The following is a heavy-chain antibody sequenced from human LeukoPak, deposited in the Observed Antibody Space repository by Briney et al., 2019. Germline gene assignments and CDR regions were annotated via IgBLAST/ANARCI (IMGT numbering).Heavy chain of an antibody. CDR3: ARDVVSGTYFDY. Sequence: SETLSLTCAVYGGSFSGYYWSWIRQPPGKGLEWIGEINHSGSTSYNPSLKSRVTISVDTSKNQFSLKLSSVTAADTAVYYCARDVVSGTYFDYWGQGTLVTVSS. D-gene: IGHD2-15*01. CDR1: GGSFSGYY. CDR2: INHSGST. J-gene: IGHJ4*02. V-gene: IGHV4-34*01.